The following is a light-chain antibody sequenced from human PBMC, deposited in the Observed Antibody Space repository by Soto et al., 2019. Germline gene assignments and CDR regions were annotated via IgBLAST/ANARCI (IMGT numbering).Light chain of an antibody. CDR3: HQYNFWPT. J-gene: IGKJ1*01. CDR2: DAS. CDR1: QSVSNY. V-gene: IGKV3-11*01. Sequence: EIVLTRAPATLTLSPGERATLSRRASQSVSNYLGWYQQKPGQAPRLLIYDASNRPAGIPARFSGSGSGTEFTLTISSLQSEDFAVYYCHQYNFWPTSGQGTKVDIK.